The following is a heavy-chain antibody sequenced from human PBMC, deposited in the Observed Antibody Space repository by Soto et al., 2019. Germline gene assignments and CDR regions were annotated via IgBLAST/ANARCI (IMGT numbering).Heavy chain of an antibody. J-gene: IGHJ4*02. Sequence: SETLSLTCAVSGGSISSDGYSWSWIRQPPGKGLEWIGYIYHSGSTYYNPSLKSRVTISVDRSKNQFSLKLSSVTAADTSVYYCASSHAGAHITAAVHWGQGTLVTVSS. V-gene: IGHV4-30-2*01. D-gene: IGHD6-13*01. CDR2: IYHSGST. CDR1: GGSISSDGYS. CDR3: ASSHAGAHITAAVH.